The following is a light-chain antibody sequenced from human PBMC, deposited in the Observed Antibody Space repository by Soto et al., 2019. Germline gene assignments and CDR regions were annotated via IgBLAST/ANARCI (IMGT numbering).Light chain of an antibody. V-gene: IGLV1-47*02. CDR1: SANIGTNF. J-gene: IGLJ1*01. Sequence: QSVLTQPPSASGTPGQRVTISCSGRSANIGTNFVCWYQQLPGTAPKLFIYSNNQRPSGVPDRFSGSKSGTSASLAISGLRSEDEANYYCVAWDDSLSGLVFGTGTKV. CDR2: SNN. CDR3: VAWDDSLSGLV.